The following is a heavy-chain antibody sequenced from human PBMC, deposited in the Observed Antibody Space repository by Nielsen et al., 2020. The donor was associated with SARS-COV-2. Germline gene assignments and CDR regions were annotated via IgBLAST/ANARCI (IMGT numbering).Heavy chain of an antibody. CDR3: ARVDTAMDIADY. V-gene: IGHV1-18*04. J-gene: IGHJ4*02. CDR1: GYTFTSYG. Sequence: ASVKVSCKASGYTFTSYGISWVRQAPGQGLEWMGWISAYNGNTNYAQKLQGRVTMTTDTSTSTAYMELRSLRSDGTAVYYCARVDTAMDIADYWGQGTLVTVSS. CDR2: ISAYNGNT. D-gene: IGHD5-18*01.